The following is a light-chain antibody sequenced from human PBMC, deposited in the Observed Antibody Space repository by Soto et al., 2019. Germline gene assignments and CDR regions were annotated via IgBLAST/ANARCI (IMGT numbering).Light chain of an antibody. CDR2: EDN. CDR3: QSYDSSNNV. CDR1: SGSVASNY. Sequence: NFLLAQPPSVSDSPGKTVTMSCTRSSGSVASNYVQWYQQRPGSAPTTVIYEDNQRPSGVPDRFSGSIDSSSNSASLTISGLKTEDEADYYCQSYDSSNNVFGTGTKGTAL. V-gene: IGLV6-57*04. J-gene: IGLJ1*01.